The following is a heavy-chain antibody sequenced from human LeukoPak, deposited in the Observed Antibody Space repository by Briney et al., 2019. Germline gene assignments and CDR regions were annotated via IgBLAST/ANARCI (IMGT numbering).Heavy chain of an antibody. CDR2: ISYDGGNN. CDR3: ARDRYGDYNIDY. Sequence: RRSLRLSCAASGFTFSNYAMHWVRQAPGKGLEWVAIISYDGGNNYFADSVKGRFTISRDNSKNTLYLQMNSLRAEDTAVYYCARDRYGDYNIDYWGQGTLVTVSS. V-gene: IGHV3-30-3*01. CDR1: GFTFSNYA. J-gene: IGHJ4*02. D-gene: IGHD4-17*01.